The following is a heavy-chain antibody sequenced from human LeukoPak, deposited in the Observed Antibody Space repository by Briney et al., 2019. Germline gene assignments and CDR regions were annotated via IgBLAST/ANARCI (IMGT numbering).Heavy chain of an antibody. Sequence: GRSLRLSCAASGFTFSSYGMNWVRQAPGKGLEWVAVITYDGSNKYYADSVKGRFTISRDNAKNSLYLQMNSLRAEDTAVYYCAKALPWYSSGWYTAYAFDIWGQGTMVTVSS. CDR3: AKALPWYSSGWYTAYAFDI. CDR2: ITYDGSNK. D-gene: IGHD6-19*01. CDR1: GFTFSSYG. V-gene: IGHV3-30*18. J-gene: IGHJ3*02.